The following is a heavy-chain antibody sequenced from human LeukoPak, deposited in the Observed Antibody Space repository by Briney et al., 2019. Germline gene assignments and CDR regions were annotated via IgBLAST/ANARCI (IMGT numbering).Heavy chain of an antibody. V-gene: IGHV4-4*09. Sequence: SETLSLTCTVSGGSISSYYWSWIRQPPGKGLEWIGYIYTSGSTNYNPSLKSRVTISVDTSKNQFSLKLSSVTAADTAVYYCAKLDYYGSGNRYYYGIDVWGQGTTVTVSS. J-gene: IGHJ6*02. CDR2: IYTSGST. D-gene: IGHD3-10*01. CDR1: GGSISSYY. CDR3: AKLDYYGSGNRYYYGIDV.